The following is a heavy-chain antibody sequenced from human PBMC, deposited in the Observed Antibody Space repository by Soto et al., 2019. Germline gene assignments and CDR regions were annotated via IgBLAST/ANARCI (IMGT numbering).Heavy chain of an antibody. CDR1: GGSISSGGYS. J-gene: IGHJ4*02. D-gene: IGHD5-12*01. Sequence: QLQLQESGSGLVKPSQTLSLTCAVSGGSISSGGYSWSWIRQPPGKGLEWIGYIYHSGSTYYNPSLKSRVTISVDTSKNQFSLKLSSVTAADTAVYYCARGGGRWLQLKTLDYWGQGTLVTVSS. V-gene: IGHV4-30-2*01. CDR3: ARGGGRWLQLKTLDY. CDR2: IYHSGST.